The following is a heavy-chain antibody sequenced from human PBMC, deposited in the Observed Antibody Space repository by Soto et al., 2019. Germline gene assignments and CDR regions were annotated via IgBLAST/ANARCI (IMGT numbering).Heavy chain of an antibody. Sequence: GEALKISCKGSGYSFTSYWIGWVRQMPGKGLEWRGIIYPGDSDTRYSPSFKGQVTISADKSISTAYLQSSSLKASDTAMYYCARGGYGSGSFHYYYGMDVWGQGTTVTVSS. CDR3: ARGGYGSGSFHYYYGMDV. V-gene: IGHV5-51*01. CDR2: IYPGDSDT. D-gene: IGHD3-10*01. J-gene: IGHJ6*02. CDR1: GYSFTSYW.